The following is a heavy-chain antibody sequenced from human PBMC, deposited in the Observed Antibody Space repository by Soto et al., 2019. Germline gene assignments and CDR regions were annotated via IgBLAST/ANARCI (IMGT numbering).Heavy chain of an antibody. CDR2: INPNSGGT. D-gene: IGHD2-2*01. Sequence: ASVKVSCKASGYTFTGYYMHWVRQAPGQGLEWMGWINPNSGGTNYAQKFQGWVTMTRDTSISTAYMELSRLRSDDTAVYYCARESGYCSSTSCYLAGAFDIWGQGTMVTV. CDR3: ARESGYCSSTSCYLAGAFDI. J-gene: IGHJ3*02. V-gene: IGHV1-2*04. CDR1: GYTFTGYY.